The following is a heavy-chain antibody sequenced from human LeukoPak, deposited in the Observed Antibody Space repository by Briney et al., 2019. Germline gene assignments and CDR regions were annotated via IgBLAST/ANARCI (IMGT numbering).Heavy chain of an antibody. J-gene: IGHJ4*02. CDR1: GGSLSGYY. Sequence: PSETLSLTCAVYGGSLSGYYWSWIRQPPGKGLEWIGEINHSGSTNYNPSLKSRVTISVDTSKNQFSLKLSSVTAADTAVYYCASRPGAAPFDYWGQGTLVTVSS. D-gene: IGHD2-15*01. V-gene: IGHV4-34*01. CDR2: INHSGST. CDR3: ASRPGAAPFDY.